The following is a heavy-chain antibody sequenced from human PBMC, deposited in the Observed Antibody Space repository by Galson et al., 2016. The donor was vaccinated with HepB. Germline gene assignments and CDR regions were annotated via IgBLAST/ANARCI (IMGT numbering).Heavy chain of an antibody. V-gene: IGHV3-53*04. CDR2: LDTGVNT. Sequence: SLRLSCAASGFTASANYMSWVRQAPGKGLEWVALLDTGVNTYYSDSVKGRFTISRHNSENTLYLQMDSLRPEDTAVYYCASGPNLIYWGQGTLVSVSS. CDR1: GFTASANY. D-gene: IGHD2-21*01. CDR3: ASGPNLIY. J-gene: IGHJ4*02.